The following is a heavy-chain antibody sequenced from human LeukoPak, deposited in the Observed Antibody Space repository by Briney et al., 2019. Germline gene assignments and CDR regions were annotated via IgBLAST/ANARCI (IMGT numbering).Heavy chain of an antibody. CDR2: ISYDGNHQ. J-gene: IGHJ4*02. V-gene: IGHV3-30*03. CDR1: GFTFNSYD. D-gene: IGHD3-10*01. Sequence: GGSLRLSCAASGFTFNSYDMLWVRQAPGRGLEWVTVISYDGNHQYYADSVKGRFTISRDNSKNTVYLQMNGLRVEDTAIYYCARASGRDKTGGFDYWGQGTLVAVS. CDR3: ARASGRDKTGGFDY.